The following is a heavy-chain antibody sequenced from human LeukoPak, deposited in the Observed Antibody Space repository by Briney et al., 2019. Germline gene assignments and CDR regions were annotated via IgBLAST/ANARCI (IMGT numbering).Heavy chain of an antibody. V-gene: IGHV3-30*04. CDR1: GFTFRSSA. Sequence: TGGSLRLSCVASGFTFRSSAMYWVRQAPDKGLEWVAATSYDGGIQYYADSVKGRFTISRDNSKNTLYLQMNSLRVEDTAMYYCARDLGSFETFDYWGQGTLVSVSS. CDR3: ARDLGSFETFDY. CDR2: TSYDGGIQ. J-gene: IGHJ4*02. D-gene: IGHD1-26*01.